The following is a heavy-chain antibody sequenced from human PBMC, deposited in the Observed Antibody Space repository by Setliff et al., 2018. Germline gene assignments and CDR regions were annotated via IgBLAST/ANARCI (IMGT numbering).Heavy chain of an antibody. CDR2: IYHSGST. V-gene: IGHV4-38-2*02. Sequence: SETLSLTCTVSGYSISSGYYWGWIRQPPGKGLGWIGSIYHSGSTNYNPSLKSRVTMSVDTSKNQFSLKLSSVTAADTAVYYCARSYYNFWSGYYRVNWFDPWGQGTLVTVSS. CDR3: ARSYYNFWSGYYRVNWFDP. D-gene: IGHD3-3*01. CDR1: GYSISSGYY. J-gene: IGHJ5*02.